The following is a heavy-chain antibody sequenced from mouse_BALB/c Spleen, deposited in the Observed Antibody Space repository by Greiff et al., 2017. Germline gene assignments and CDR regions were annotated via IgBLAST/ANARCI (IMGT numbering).Heavy chain of an antibody. CDR1: GYAFSSSW. V-gene: IGHV1-82*01. J-gene: IGHJ3*01. D-gene: IGHD1-1*01. CDR2: IYPGDGDT. CDR3: ARGGTLLNSWFAY. Sequence: VQLQQSGPELVKPGASVKISCKASGYAFSSSWMNWVKQRPGQGLEWIGRIYPGDGDTNYNGKFKGKATLTADKSSSTAYMQLSSLTSVDSAVYFCARGGTLLNSWFAYWGQGTLVTVSA.